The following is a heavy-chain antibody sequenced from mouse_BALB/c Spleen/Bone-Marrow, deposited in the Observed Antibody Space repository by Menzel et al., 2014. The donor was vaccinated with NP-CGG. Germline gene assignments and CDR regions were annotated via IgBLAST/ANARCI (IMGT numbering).Heavy chain of an antibody. J-gene: IGHJ3*01. D-gene: IGHD2-3*01. CDR1: GYTFTDYN. CDR3: ARFGDDYWGFAH. Sequence: VQLKQSGPELVKPGASVKISCRASGYTFTDYNMHWVKQSHGESLEWIGYIYPYSGNTAYNQRFKNKATLTVDNSSSTAHMELRSLTSEDSAVYYCARFGDDYWGFAHWGQGTLVTVSA. V-gene: IGHV1S29*02. CDR2: IYPYSGNT.